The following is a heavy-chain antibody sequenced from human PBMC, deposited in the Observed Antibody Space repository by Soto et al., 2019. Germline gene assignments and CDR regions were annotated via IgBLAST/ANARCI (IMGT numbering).Heavy chain of an antibody. CDR3: ASGNDYGANSDDCYI. CDR1: GGTFSSSA. Sequence: QVQLVQSGAEVKKPVSSVKVSCKASGGTFSSSAINWVRQATGQGLEWMGGIIPIFGTADYAQKFQGRVTITADDCTSTAYMERSSLRSEDTAVYYCASGNDYGANSDDCYIWGKGTMVSVYS. V-gene: IGHV1-69*12. D-gene: IGHD4-17*01. J-gene: IGHJ3*02. CDR2: IIPIFGTA.